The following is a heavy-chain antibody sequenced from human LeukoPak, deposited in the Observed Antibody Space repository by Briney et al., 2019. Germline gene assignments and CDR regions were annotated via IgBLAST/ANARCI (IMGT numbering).Heavy chain of an antibody. V-gene: IGHV1-2*06. J-gene: IGHJ5*02. CDR3: ARDHKYSSSSGWFDP. Sequence: GASVKVSCKASGYTFTGYYMHWVRQAPGQGREWMGRINPNSGGTNYAQKFQGRVTMTRDTSISTAYMELSRLRSDDTAVYYCARDHKYSSSSGWFDPWGQGTLVTVSS. CDR2: INPNSGGT. CDR1: GYTFTGYY. D-gene: IGHD6-6*01.